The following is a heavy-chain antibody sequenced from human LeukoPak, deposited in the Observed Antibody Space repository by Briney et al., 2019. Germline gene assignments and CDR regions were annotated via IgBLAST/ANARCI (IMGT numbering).Heavy chain of an antibody. V-gene: IGHV1-2*02. D-gene: IGHD1-26*01. CDR1: GYTFTDYY. CDR2: MNPNSGGT. CDR3: ARSKRIRVPFGIVGARGPNWFDP. J-gene: IGHJ5*02. Sequence: ASVKVSCKASGYTFTDYYIHWVRQAPGQGLEWMAWMNPNSGGTSYAQKFQGRVTMTRDTSISTAYMELSRLRFDDTAVYYCARSKRIRVPFGIVGARGPNWFDPWGQGTLVTVSS.